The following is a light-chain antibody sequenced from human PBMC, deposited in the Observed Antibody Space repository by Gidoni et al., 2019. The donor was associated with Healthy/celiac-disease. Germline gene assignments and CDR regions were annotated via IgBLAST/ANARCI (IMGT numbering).Light chain of an antibody. Sequence: IVLSQSPATLSLSPGERATLSCRASPSVSSSYLAWYQQKPGQAPRLLIYGASSRATGIPDRFSGSGSGTDFTLTISRLEPEDFAVYYCQQYGSSPLTFGGGTKVEIK. J-gene: IGKJ4*01. V-gene: IGKV3-20*01. CDR1: PSVSSSY. CDR3: QQYGSSPLT. CDR2: GAS.